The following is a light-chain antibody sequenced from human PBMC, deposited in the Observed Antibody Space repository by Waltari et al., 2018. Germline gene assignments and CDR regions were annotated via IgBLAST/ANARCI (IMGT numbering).Light chain of an antibody. Sequence: DIQMTQSPSSLSASVGDRVTIICRASQSISSYLNWYQQKPGKAPKLLIYAASSLQSGVPSRFSGSGSGTDFTLTISSLQPEDFATYYCQQSYSTLPVTFGPGTKVDIK. J-gene: IGKJ3*01. CDR1: QSISSY. CDR2: AAS. CDR3: QQSYSTLPVT. V-gene: IGKV1-39*01.